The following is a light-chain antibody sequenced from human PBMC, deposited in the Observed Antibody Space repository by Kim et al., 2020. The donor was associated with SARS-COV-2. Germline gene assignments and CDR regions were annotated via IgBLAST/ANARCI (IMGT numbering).Light chain of an antibody. V-gene: IGLV3-1*01. Sequence: SYELTQPPSVSVSPGQTASITCSGDKLGDKYACWYQQKPGQSPVLVISQDSKRPSGIPERFSGSNSGNTAPLTISGTQAMDEADYYCQAWDSSTAVVFGG. CDR1: KLGDKY. J-gene: IGLJ2*01. CDR2: QDS. CDR3: QAWDSSTAVV.